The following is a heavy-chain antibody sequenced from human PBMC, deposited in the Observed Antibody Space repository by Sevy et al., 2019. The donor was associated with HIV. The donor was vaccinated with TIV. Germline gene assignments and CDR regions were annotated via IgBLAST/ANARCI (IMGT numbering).Heavy chain of an antibody. CDR2: ISAYSGDT. V-gene: IGHV1-18*01. D-gene: IGHD2-2*01. Sequence: ASVKVSCKTFGYTFKTYGISWVRQAPGQGLEWMGWISAYSGDTNFAQKFQGRVTMTTDTSTSTAYMELSSLRSDDTGGDFCGGDKPQGVVIIPGSMWGGVDYWGQGTVVTVSS. CDR1: GYTFKTYG. CDR3: GGDKPQGVVIIPGSMWGGVDY. J-gene: IGHJ4*02.